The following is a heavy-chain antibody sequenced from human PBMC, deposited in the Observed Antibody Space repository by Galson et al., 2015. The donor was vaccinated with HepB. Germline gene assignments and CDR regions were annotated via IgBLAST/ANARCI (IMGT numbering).Heavy chain of an antibody. V-gene: IGHV1-18*04. CDR3: ARVRSSSWKYYFDY. CDR1: GYTFTSYG. Sequence: SVKVSCKASGYTFTSYGISWVRQAPGQGLEWMGWISAYNGNTNYAQKLQGRVTMTTDTSTSTAYMELRSLRSDDTAVYYCARVRSSSWKYYFDYWGQGTLVTVSS. CDR2: ISAYNGNT. J-gene: IGHJ4*02. D-gene: IGHD6-13*01.